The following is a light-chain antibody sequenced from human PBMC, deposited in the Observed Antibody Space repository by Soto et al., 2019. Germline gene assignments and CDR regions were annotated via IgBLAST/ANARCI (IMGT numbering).Light chain of an antibody. Sequence: QSALTQPASVSGSPGQSITISCTGTSSDVGGYNYVSWYQQHPGKAPKLMIYEVSNRPSGVSNRFSGSKSGNTASLTMSGLQAEDEADYYCSSYTSSSTLEVFGTGTKVTVL. CDR3: SSYTSSSTLEV. CDR1: SSDVGGYNY. J-gene: IGLJ1*01. V-gene: IGLV2-14*01. CDR2: EVS.